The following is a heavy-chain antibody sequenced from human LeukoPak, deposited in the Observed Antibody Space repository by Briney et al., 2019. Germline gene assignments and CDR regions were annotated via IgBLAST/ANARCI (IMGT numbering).Heavy chain of an antibody. J-gene: IGHJ4*02. Sequence: GESLRLSCTTSGFNFGDYAMSWFRQAPEKGLEGVGFITNKAFGGTAEYAASVKGRFTISRDDSRSIAYLQMDNLRTEDTGVYYCTRDEYGVGSNFFDYWGQGTLVTVST. CDR1: GFNFGDYA. CDR3: TRDEYGVGSNFFDY. V-gene: IGHV3-49*03. CDR2: ITNKAFGGTA. D-gene: IGHD4-17*01.